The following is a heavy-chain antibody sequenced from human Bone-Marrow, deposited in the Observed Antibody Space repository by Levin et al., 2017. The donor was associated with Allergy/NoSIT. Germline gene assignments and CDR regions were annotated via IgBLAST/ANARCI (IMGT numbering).Heavy chain of an antibody. CDR2: ITTSSTII. V-gene: IGHV3-48*01. J-gene: IGHJ6*02. Sequence: GESLKISCAASGFTFSSYSMSWVRQAPGKGLEWVSYITTSSTIIYYSDSLKGRFTISRDNAKNSLYPQMNSLRAEDTAVYYCARVGYHNYAMDVWGQGTTVTVSS. CDR1: GFTFSSYS. CDR3: ARVGYHNYAMDV.